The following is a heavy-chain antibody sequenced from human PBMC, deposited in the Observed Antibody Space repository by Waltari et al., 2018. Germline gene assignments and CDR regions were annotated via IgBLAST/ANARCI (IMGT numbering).Heavy chain of an antibody. D-gene: IGHD2-15*01. V-gene: IGHV4-4*02. Sequence: QLQLQESGPGLVKPSGTLTPHCAVSGDPLPFTHWWSWVRQSPQKGLEWIGQVHGSGKTNYNPSFASRVTIALDTSNNHFSLKVTSATAADTAVYFCARDRGRGLYLDTWGPGTLVTVSP. J-gene: IGHJ5*02. CDR2: VHGSGKT. CDR1: GDPLPFTHW. CDR3: ARDRGRGLYLDT.